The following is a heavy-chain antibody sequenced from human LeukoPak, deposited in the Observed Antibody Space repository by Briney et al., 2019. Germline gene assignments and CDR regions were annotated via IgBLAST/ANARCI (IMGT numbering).Heavy chain of an antibody. CDR2: IIPIFGTA. CDR1: GGTFSSYA. J-gene: IGHJ6*02. CDR3: ARDPGYCSGGSCYSHYYYGMDV. Sequence: ASVKVSCKASGGTFSSYAISWVRQAPGQGLEWMGGIIPIFGTANYAQKFQGRVTITADESTSTAYMELSSLRSEDTAVYYCARDPGYCSGGSCYSHYYYGMDVWGQGTTVTVSS. D-gene: IGHD2-15*01. V-gene: IGHV1-69*13.